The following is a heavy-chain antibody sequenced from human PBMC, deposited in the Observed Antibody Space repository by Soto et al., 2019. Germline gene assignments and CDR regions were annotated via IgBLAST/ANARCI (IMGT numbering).Heavy chain of an antibody. CDR3: ARTFDYYGMDV. CDR2: IYHAGSV. V-gene: IGHV4-38-2*01. CDR1: CYSIASGYS. Sequence: SETLSLNCAVSCYSIASGYSWAWIRQSPGKGLEWIGSIYHAGSVYYNPSLNSRVAVSLDTSKNHFSLKLTSVTAADTAVYYCARTFDYYGMDVWGQGTTVTVSS. J-gene: IGHJ6*02.